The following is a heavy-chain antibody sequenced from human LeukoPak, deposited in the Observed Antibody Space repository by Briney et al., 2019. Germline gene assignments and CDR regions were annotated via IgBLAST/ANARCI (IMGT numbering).Heavy chain of an antibody. Sequence: PGGSLRLSCAASGFTFSSYAMSWVRQAPGKGLEWVSAISGSGGSTYYADSVKGRFTISRDNSKNTLYLQMNGLRAEDTAVYYCAKDQDFYYYDSSGKGPFDYWGQGTLVTVSS. J-gene: IGHJ4*02. D-gene: IGHD3-22*01. CDR3: AKDQDFYYYDSSGKGPFDY. V-gene: IGHV3-23*01. CDR1: GFTFSSYA. CDR2: ISGSGGST.